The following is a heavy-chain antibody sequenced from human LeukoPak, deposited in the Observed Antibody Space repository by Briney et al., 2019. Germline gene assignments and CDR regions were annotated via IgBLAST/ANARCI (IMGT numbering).Heavy chain of an antibody. D-gene: IGHD2-2*01. CDR3: ARDSSNTLPAAISYYYYGMDV. V-gene: IGHV3-48*03. J-gene: IGHJ6*02. CDR1: GFTFSSYE. Sequence: PGGSLRLSCAASGFTFSSYEMNWVRQAPGKGLEWVSYISSSGSTIYYADSVKGRFTISRDNAKNSLYLQMNSLRAKDTAVYYCARDSSNTLPAAISYYYYGMDVWGQGTTVTVSS. CDR2: ISSSGSTI.